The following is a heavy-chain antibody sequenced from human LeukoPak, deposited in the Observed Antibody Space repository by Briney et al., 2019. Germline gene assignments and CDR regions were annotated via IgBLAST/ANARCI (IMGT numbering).Heavy chain of an antibody. CDR2: ISSSGSTI. Sequence: GGSLRLSCAASGFTFSDYYMSWIRQAPGKGLEWVSYISSSGSTIYYADSVKGRFTISRDNAKNSLYLQMNSLRAEDTAVYYCARENWGTEMATITYYFDYWGQGTLVTVSS. J-gene: IGHJ4*02. CDR1: GFTFSDYY. D-gene: IGHD5-24*01. CDR3: ARENWGTEMATITYYFDY. V-gene: IGHV3-11*04.